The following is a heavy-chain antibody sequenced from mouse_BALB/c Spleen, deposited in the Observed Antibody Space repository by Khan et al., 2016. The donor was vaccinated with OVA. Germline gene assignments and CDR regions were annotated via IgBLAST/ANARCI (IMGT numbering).Heavy chain of an antibody. CDR3: ARSLYYSYGYGLDY. J-gene: IGHJ4*01. Sequence: VQLKESGPGLVKPSQSLSLTCTVTGYSITSDHAWNWIRHFPGNKLEWMGSISSSGSASYNPSLKSRISITRDTSKNQFFLQLKSVTTEDTATYYCARSLYYSYGYGLDYWGRGTSVTVSS. V-gene: IGHV3-2*02. CDR1: GYSITSDHA. D-gene: IGHD2-12*01. CDR2: ISSSGSA.